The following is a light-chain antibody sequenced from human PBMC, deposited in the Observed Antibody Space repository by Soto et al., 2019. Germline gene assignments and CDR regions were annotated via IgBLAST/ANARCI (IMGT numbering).Light chain of an antibody. CDR2: GNS. CDR1: SSNIGAGYD. J-gene: IGLJ1*01. V-gene: IGLV1-40*01. Sequence: HSALTQPPSVSWAPGQRVTISCSGSSSNIGAGYDVHWYQQLPGTAPKLLIYGNSNRPSGVPDRFSGSKSGTSASLAITGLQAEDEADYYCQSYDSSLSGSYVFGTGTKVTVL. CDR3: QSYDSSLSGSYV.